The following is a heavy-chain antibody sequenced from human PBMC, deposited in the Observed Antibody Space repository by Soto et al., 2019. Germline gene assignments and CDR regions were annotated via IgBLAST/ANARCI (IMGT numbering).Heavy chain of an antibody. Sequence: SQTLSLTRTVSGGSISSYYWSWIRQPPGKGLEWIGYIYYSGSTNYNPSLKSRVTISVDTSKNQFSLKLSPVTAADTAVYYCARQSHTAMVYRNNWFDPWGQGTLVTVSS. J-gene: IGHJ5*02. CDR3: ARQSHTAMVYRNNWFDP. V-gene: IGHV4-59*08. CDR2: IYYSGST. D-gene: IGHD5-18*01. CDR1: GGSISSYY.